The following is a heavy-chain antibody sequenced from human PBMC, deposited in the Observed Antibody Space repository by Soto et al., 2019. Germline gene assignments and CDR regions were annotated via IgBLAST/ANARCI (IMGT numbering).Heavy chain of an antibody. V-gene: IGHV4-39*01. CDR1: VGSISSSSYY. CDR2: IYYSGST. Sequence: SETLSLTCTVSVGSISSSSYYWGWIRQPPGKGLEWIGSIYYSGSTYYNPSLKSRVTISVDTSKNQFSLKLSSVTAADTAVYYCARQATDSDWFDPWGQGTLVTVSS. J-gene: IGHJ5*02. CDR3: ARQATDSDWFDP. D-gene: IGHD5-12*01.